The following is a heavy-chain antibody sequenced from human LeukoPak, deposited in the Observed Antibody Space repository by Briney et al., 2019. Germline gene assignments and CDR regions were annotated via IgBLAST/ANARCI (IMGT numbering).Heavy chain of an antibody. D-gene: IGHD2-2*01. CDR1: GYTFTSYG. Sequence: GASVKVSCKASGYTFTSYGIAWVRQAPGQGLQWMGWISANNGGTSYSQKLQGRVTMTTDTSTNTAYMELRSLTSDDTAVYYCARVKETLVVPAAIMGGRIYYYYYGMDVWGQGTTVTVSS. CDR2: ISANNGGT. J-gene: IGHJ6*02. V-gene: IGHV1-18*01. CDR3: ARVKETLVVPAAIMGGRIYYYYYGMDV.